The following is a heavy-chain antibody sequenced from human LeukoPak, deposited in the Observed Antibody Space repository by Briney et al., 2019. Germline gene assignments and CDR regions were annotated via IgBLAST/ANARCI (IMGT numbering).Heavy chain of an antibody. V-gene: IGHV3-30*03. CDR2: ISYDGSKK. Sequence: GRSLRLSCAASGFTFSSYCMHWVRQAPAKGLEWVAVISYDGSKKYYADSVKGRFTISRDNSKNTLYLQMNSLRAEDTAVYYCASRLWFGEQPDYWGQGTLVTVSS. CDR1: GFTFSSYC. CDR3: ASRLWFGEQPDY. J-gene: IGHJ4*02. D-gene: IGHD3-10*01.